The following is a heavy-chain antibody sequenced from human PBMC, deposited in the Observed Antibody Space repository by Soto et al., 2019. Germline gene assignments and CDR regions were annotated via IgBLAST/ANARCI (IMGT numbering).Heavy chain of an antibody. J-gene: IGHJ5*02. D-gene: IGHD3-10*01. CDR3: ARHLPVRRAGWFDP. CDR2: IDLSDSYT. V-gene: IGHV5-10-1*01. CDR1: GYSFTPYW. Sequence: GGSPKISRKGSGYSFTPYWISLGGQMPGKGLVWMGRIDLSDSYTNYSPSFQGHVTISADKSISTAYLQWSSLKASDTAMYYCARHLPVRRAGWFDPWGQGTLVTVSS.